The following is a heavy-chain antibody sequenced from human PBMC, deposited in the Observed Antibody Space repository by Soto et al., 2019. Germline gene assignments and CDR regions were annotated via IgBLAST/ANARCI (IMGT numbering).Heavy chain of an antibody. CDR1: GFTFSSYA. Sequence: GGSLRLSCAASGFTFSSYAMHWVRQAPGKGLEWVAVISYDGSNKYYADSVKGRFTISRDNSKNTLYLQMNSLRAEDTAVYYCARETRYSYGFSLDYWGQGTLVTVSS. CDR3: ARETRYSYGFSLDY. CDR2: ISYDGSNK. V-gene: IGHV3-30-3*01. D-gene: IGHD5-18*01. J-gene: IGHJ4*02.